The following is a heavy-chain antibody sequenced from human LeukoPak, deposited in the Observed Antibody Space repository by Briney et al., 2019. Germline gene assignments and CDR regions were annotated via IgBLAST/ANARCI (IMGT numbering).Heavy chain of an antibody. Sequence: KPSETLSLTCAVYGGSFSGYYWSWIRQPPGKGLEWLGEINHSGSTNYNPSLKSRVTISVDTSKNQFSLKLSSVTAADTAVYYCARGSHYDFWSGTNWFDPWGQGTLVTVSS. CDR1: GGSFSGYY. CDR3: ARGSHYDFWSGTNWFDP. J-gene: IGHJ5*02. V-gene: IGHV4-34*01. CDR2: INHSGST. D-gene: IGHD3-3*01.